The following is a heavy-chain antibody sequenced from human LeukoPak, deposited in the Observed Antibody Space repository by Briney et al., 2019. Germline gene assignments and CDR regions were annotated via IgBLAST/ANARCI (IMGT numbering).Heavy chain of an antibody. CDR3: ARDLVGALGSFDY. V-gene: IGHV4-34*01. CDR1: GGSFSDYY. J-gene: IGHJ4*02. D-gene: IGHD1-26*01. Sequence: PSETLSLTCAVYGGSFSDYYWSWIRQPPGKVLEWIGEINHSGSTNYNPSLKSRVTISVDTSKNQFSLKLSSVTAADTAVYYCARDLVGALGSFDYWGQGTLVTVSS. CDR2: INHSGST.